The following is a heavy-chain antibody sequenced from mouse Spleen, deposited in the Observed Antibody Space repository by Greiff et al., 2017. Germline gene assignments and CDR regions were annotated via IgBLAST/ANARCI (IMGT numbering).Heavy chain of an antibody. Sequence: VQLQQSGPELVKPGASVKISCKASGYAFSSSWMNWVKQRPGKGLEWIGRIYPGDGDTNYNGKFKGKATLTADKSSSTAYMQLSSLTSEDSAVYFCARVNYYGSRGYFDYWGQGTTLTVSS. D-gene: IGHD1-1*01. J-gene: IGHJ2*01. CDR2: IYPGDGDT. CDR3: ARVNYYGSRGYFDY. V-gene: IGHV1-82*01. CDR1: GYAFSSSW.